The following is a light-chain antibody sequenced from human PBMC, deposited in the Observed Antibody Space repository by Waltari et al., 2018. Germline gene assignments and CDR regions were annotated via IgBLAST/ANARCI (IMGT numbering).Light chain of an antibody. V-gene: IGKV3-20*01. CDR3: QQYGGSGV. CDR2: GVS. CDR1: QTISNNY. J-gene: IGKJ2*01. Sequence: EIVLTQSPGTLSLSPGEGASLSCRASQTISNNYLAWYQQKVDQAPRLIIWGVSNRDADPPDRFRGSGSGTDFTLTITRLEPEDFAVYFCQQYGGSGVFGQGTKLEI.